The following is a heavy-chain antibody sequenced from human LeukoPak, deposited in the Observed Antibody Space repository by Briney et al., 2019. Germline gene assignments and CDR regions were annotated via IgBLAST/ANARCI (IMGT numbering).Heavy chain of an antibody. CDR3: ARLPAAIPSYYYYYYMDV. V-gene: IGHV3-20*04. CDR1: GFTFDDYG. Sequence: GGSLRLSCAASGFTFDDYGMSWVRQAPGKGLEWVSGINWNGGSTGYADSVEGRFTISRDNAKNSLYLQMNSLRAEDTALYYCARLPAAIPSYYYYYYMDVWGKGTTVTVSS. J-gene: IGHJ6*03. CDR2: INWNGGST. D-gene: IGHD2-2*02.